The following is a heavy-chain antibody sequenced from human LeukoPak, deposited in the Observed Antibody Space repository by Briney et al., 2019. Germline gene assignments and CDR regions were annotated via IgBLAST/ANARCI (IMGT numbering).Heavy chain of an antibody. Sequence: SETLSLTCAVYGGSFSGYYWSWIRQPPGKGLEWVGEINHSGSTNYNPSLKSRVTISVDTSKNQFSLKLSSVTAADTAVYYCARGGLYAQYFQHWGQGTLVTVSS. CDR2: INHSGST. D-gene: IGHD3-16*01. V-gene: IGHV4-34*01. J-gene: IGHJ1*01. CDR1: GGSFSGYY. CDR3: ARGGLYAQYFQH.